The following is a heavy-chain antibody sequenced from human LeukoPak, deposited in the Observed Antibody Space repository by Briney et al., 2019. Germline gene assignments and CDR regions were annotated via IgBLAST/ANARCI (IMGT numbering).Heavy chain of an antibody. CDR1: GGSINSDTYY. Sequence: SETLSLTCTVSGGSINSDTYYWTWIRQPAGKGLEWIGRTYTTGGPSYNPSLKSRVTISIDTSKNQFSLKLTSVTAADTAVYYCARDCGITTARGVPSWFDPWGQGILVTVSS. J-gene: IGHJ5*02. D-gene: IGHD3-10*01. CDR2: TYTTGGP. V-gene: IGHV4-61*02. CDR3: ARDCGITTARGVPSWFDP.